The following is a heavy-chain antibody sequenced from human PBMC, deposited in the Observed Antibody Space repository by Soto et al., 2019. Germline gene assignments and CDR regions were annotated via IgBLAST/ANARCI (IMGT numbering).Heavy chain of an antibody. CDR3: ASDRYYSGSYGS. CDR2: INPNSGGT. Sequence: ASVKVSCKASGYAFTGYYMHWVRQAPGQGLEWMGWINPNSGGTNYAQKFQGRVTMTRDTSISTAYMELSRLRSDDTAVYYCASDRYYSGSYGSWGQGALVTVSS. J-gene: IGHJ4*02. V-gene: IGHV1-2*02. D-gene: IGHD1-26*01. CDR1: GYAFTGYY.